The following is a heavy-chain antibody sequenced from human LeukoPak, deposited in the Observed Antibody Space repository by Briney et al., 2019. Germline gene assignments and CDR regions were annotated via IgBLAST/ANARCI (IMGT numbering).Heavy chain of an antibody. CDR1: GFTFSSYW. D-gene: IGHD6-13*01. CDR2: IKQDGSEK. Sequence: PGGSLRLSCAASGFTFSSYWMSWVRQAPGKGLEWVANIKQDGSEKYYVDSVKGRFTISRDNAKNSLYLQMDSLRAEDTAVYYCARDFPTSIAAAGTDYWGQGTLVTVSS. CDR3: ARDFPTSIAAAGTDY. J-gene: IGHJ4*02. V-gene: IGHV3-7*01.